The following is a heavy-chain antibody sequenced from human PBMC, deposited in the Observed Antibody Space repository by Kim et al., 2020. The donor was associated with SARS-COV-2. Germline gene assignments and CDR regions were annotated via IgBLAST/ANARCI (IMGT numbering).Heavy chain of an antibody. J-gene: IGHJ4*02. D-gene: IGHD2-15*01. CDR1: GSTFSSYS. CDR3: ARDDQVVASYYFDY. Sequence: GGSLRLSCAASGSTFSSYSMNWVRQAPGKGLEWVSSISSSSSYIYYADSVKGRFTISRDNAKNSLYLQMNSLRAEDTAVYYCARDDQVVASYYFDYWGQGTLVTVSS. V-gene: IGHV3-21*01. CDR2: ISSSSSYI.